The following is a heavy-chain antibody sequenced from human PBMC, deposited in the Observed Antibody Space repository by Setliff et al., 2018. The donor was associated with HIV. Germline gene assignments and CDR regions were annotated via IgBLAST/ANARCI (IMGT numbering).Heavy chain of an antibody. J-gene: IGHJ3*02. Sequence: PSETLSLTCTVSGGSINSSTYYWGWIRQPPGKGLEWIGYITYSGSAYYNPSLKSRVTISIDTSNNQISLRLSSVTAADTAMYYCAKRPGYGYPFHIWGQGTMVTVSS. D-gene: IGHD5-18*01. CDR3: AKRPGYGYPFHI. CDR2: ITYSGSA. V-gene: IGHV4-39*01. CDR1: GGSINSSTYY.